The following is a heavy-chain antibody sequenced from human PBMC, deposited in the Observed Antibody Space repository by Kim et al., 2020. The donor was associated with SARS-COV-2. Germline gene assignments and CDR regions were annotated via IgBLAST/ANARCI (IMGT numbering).Heavy chain of an antibody. CDR1: GYSFTSYW. D-gene: IGHD5-12*01. J-gene: IGHJ4*02. CDR3: ARQTEMATIIGLIYGGYYFDY. CDR2: IYPGDSDT. V-gene: IGHV5-51*01. Sequence: GESLKISCKGSGYSFTSYWIGWVRQMPGKGLEWMGIIYPGDSDTRYSPSFQGQVTISADKSISTAYLQWSSLKASDTAMYYCARQTEMATIIGLIYGGYYFDYWGQGTLVTVSS.